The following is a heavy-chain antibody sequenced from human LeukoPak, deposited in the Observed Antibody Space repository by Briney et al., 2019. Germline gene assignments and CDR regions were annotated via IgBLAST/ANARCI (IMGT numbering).Heavy chain of an antibody. V-gene: IGHV2-5*01. CDR2: IYSYDDK. CDR1: GFSLRTREGG. D-gene: IGHD3-10*01. CDR3: AHNREYYFDY. J-gene: IGHJ4*02. Sequence: SGPTLSQPPRTRTLTCTFSGFSLRTREGGVGWIRQPPGKALERLTLIYSYDDKRYSPSLKSRLTITKDTSKNQVVLTMTNMDPADTATYYCAHNREYYFDYWGQGTLVTVSS.